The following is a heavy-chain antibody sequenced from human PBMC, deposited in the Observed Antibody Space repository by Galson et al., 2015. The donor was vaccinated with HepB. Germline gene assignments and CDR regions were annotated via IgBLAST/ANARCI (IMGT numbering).Heavy chain of an antibody. V-gene: IGHV3-23*01. CDR3: AKWDTSGFHFFDY. CDR2: FSRNGVTT. CDR1: GFTFSSYG. Sequence: SLRLSCAASGFTFSSYGMSWVRQAPGKGLEWVSTFSRNGVTTYYADSVKGRFTISRDNSKNTLYLQVNTLRVDDTAVYYCAKWDTSGFHFFDYWGQGALVTVSS. D-gene: IGHD3-22*01. J-gene: IGHJ4*02.